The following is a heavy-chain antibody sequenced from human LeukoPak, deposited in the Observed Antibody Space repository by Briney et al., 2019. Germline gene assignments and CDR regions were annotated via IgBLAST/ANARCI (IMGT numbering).Heavy chain of an antibody. D-gene: IGHD1-26*01. CDR2: LYSGGST. CDR3: ARALGDSGSYLFDY. CDR1: GVTVSSNY. V-gene: IGHV3-53*01. J-gene: IGHJ4*02. Sequence: GGSLRFSCAASGVTVSSNYMSWGRQAPGKGLEWVSVLYSGGSTSYADSVKGRFTISRDNSKHTLYLQMNSLRAEDTAVYYCARALGDSGSYLFDYWGQGTLVTVSS.